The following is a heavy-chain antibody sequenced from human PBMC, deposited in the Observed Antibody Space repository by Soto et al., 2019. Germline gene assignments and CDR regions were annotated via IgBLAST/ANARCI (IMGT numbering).Heavy chain of an antibody. Sequence: PLRFLRLSCAAAGVTFSSYGMHWVRQAPGKGLEWVAVISYDGSNKYYADSVKGRFTISRDNSKNTLYLQMNSLRAEDTAVYYCAKDARPIAVAGSAGYWGQGTLVTVSS. CDR2: ISYDGSNK. V-gene: IGHV3-30*18. J-gene: IGHJ4*02. CDR3: AKDARPIAVAGSAGY. D-gene: IGHD6-19*01. CDR1: GVTFSSYG.